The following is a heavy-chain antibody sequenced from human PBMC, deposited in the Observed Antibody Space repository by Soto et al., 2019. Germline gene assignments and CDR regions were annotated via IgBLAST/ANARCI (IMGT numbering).Heavy chain of an antibody. V-gene: IGHV4-31*03. J-gene: IGHJ4*02. CDR3: ASIPRRGYSYGIDY. Sequence: QVQLQESGPGLVKPSQTLSLTCNVSGCSISSGTSYWTWIRQHPGEGLEWIGHIYFTGATYSNPSLRSRLTMSVDTSKNQFSLKLTSVTAADTATYYCASIPRRGYSYGIDYWGQGTLVTVSS. CDR1: GCSISSGTSY. CDR2: IYFTGAT. D-gene: IGHD2-21*02.